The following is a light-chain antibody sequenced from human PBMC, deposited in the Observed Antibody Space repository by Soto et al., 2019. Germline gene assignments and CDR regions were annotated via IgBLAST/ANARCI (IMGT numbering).Light chain of an antibody. CDR1: SSNIGSNT. Sequence: QSVLTQPPSASGTPVQRVNLSCSGSSSNIGSNTVNWYQQLPGTAPKLLIYSNNQRPSGVPDRFSGSKSGTSASLAISGLQSEDEADYYCAAWDDSLNGRYVFGTGTQLTVL. CDR2: SNN. J-gene: IGLJ1*01. V-gene: IGLV1-44*01. CDR3: AAWDDSLNGRYV.